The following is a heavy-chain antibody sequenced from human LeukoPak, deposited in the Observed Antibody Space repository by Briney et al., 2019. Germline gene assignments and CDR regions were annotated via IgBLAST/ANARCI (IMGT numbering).Heavy chain of an antibody. V-gene: IGHV4-59*01. CDR2: IYYSGST. CDR1: GGSFSGYY. Sequence: SETLSLTCAVYGGSFSGYYWSWLRQPPGKGLEWIGYIYYSGSTNYNPSLKSRVTISVDTSKNQFSLKLSSVTAADTAVYYCARGSNYYGSGSYRAIWFDPWGQGTLVTVSS. D-gene: IGHD3-10*01. CDR3: ARGSNYYGSGSYRAIWFDP. J-gene: IGHJ5*02.